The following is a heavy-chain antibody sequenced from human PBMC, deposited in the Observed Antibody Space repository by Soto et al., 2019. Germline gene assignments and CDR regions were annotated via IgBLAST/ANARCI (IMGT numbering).Heavy chain of an antibody. D-gene: IGHD3-10*01. Sequence: QVQLVQSGAEVKKPGSSVKVSCKASGGTFSSYAISWVRQAPGQGLEWMGGIIPIFGTANYAQKFQGRVTITADESTSTVYMELSSLRSEDTAVYYCAREGYYGSGSYYTPNYYGMDVWGQGTTVTVSS. CDR2: IIPIFGTA. CDR1: GGTFSSYA. CDR3: AREGYYGSGSYYTPNYYGMDV. J-gene: IGHJ6*02. V-gene: IGHV1-69*01.